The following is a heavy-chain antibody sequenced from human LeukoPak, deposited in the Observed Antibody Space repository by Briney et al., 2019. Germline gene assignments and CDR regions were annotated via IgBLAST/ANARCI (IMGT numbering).Heavy chain of an antibody. J-gene: IGHJ4*02. CDR2: ISYEGSNK. CDR1: GFTVSNKY. V-gene: IGHV3-30*18. Sequence: GGSLRLSCATSGFTVSNKYMTWVRQAPGKGLEWVAVISYEGSNKYYADSVKGRFTISRDNSKNTLYLQMNSLRAEDTAVYYCAKGHYGSGSTFIGYFDYWGQGALVTVSS. CDR3: AKGHYGSGSTFIGYFDY. D-gene: IGHD3-10*01.